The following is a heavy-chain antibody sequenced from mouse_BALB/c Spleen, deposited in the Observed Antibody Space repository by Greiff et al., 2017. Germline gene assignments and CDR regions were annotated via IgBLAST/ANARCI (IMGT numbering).Heavy chain of an antibody. V-gene: IGHV1S81*02. Sequence: VQLQQSGAELVKPGASVKLSCKASGYTFTSYWMHWVKQRPGQGLEWIGEINPSNGRTNYNEKFKSKATLTVDKSSSTAYMQLSSLTSEDSAVYYCARWDYGSSFFAYWGQGTLVTVSA. D-gene: IGHD1-1*01. CDR3: ARWDYGSSFFAY. J-gene: IGHJ3*01. CDR2: INPSNGRT. CDR1: GYTFTSYW.